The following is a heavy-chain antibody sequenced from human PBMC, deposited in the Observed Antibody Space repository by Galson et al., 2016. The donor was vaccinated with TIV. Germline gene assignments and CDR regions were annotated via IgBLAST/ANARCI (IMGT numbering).Heavy chain of an antibody. Sequence: SLRLSCAASGFTFGPFKMGWVRQVPGKGLVWVSSIGSRSSDKFYGDSVKGRFTISRDNTKNSLFLQMNSPRVGDTAVYYCARVTYGSGWGYFDSWGQGTPVTVSS. J-gene: IGHJ4*02. CDR2: IGSRSSDK. CDR3: ARVTYGSGWGYFDS. V-gene: IGHV3-21*06. D-gene: IGHD6-25*01. CDR1: GFTFGPFK.